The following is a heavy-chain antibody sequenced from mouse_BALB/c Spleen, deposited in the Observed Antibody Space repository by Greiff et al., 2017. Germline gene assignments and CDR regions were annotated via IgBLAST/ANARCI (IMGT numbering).Heavy chain of an antibody. J-gene: IGHJ4*01. V-gene: IGHV1S81*02. CDR3: AREGYGSYAMDY. CDR2: INPSNGRT. D-gene: IGHD2-2*01. Sequence: QVQLQQPGAELVKPGASVKLSCKASGYTFTSYWMHWVKQRPGQGLEWIGEINPSNGRTNYNEKFKSKATLTVDKSSSTAYMQLSSLASEDSALYYCAREGYGSYAMDYWGQGTSVTVSS. CDR1: GYTFTSYW.